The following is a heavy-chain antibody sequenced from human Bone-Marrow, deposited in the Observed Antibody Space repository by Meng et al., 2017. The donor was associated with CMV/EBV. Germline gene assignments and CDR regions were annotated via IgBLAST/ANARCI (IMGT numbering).Heavy chain of an antibody. Sequence: GESLKISCAASGFTFSNYEMHWVRQAPGEGLEWVTFISYDGSREYYADSVRGRFTISRDNSKNTLYLQMNSLRAEDTAVYFCAKDNYDFWSPYSRGWFDPWGPGTLVTVSS. CDR1: GFTFSNYE. CDR2: ISYDGSRE. CDR3: AKDNYDFWSPYSRGWFDP. V-gene: IGHV3-30*04. J-gene: IGHJ5*02. D-gene: IGHD3-3*01.